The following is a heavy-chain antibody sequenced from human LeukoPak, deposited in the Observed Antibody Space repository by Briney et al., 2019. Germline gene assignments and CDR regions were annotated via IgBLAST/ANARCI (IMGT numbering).Heavy chain of an antibody. Sequence: NTSETLSLTCTVSGGSISSSSYYWGWIRQPPGKGLEWIGTIYYSRTTHYSPSLKSRVTISVDASKNHFSLKLTSVTAADTAVYYCARYHQGFDDYWGQGTLVTVSS. CDR2: IYYSRTT. J-gene: IGHJ4*02. CDR1: GGSISSSSYY. D-gene: IGHD3-9*01. CDR3: ARYHQGFDDY. V-gene: IGHV4-39*07.